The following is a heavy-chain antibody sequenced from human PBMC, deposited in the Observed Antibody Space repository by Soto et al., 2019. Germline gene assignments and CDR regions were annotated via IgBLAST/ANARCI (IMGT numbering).Heavy chain of an antibody. V-gene: IGHV4-59*01. D-gene: IGHD6-13*01. CDR3: ARDLGYSSYSNNWFDP. CDR1: GGSISSYY. J-gene: IGHJ5*02. CDR2: IYYSGST. Sequence: SETLSLTCTVSGGSISSYYWSWIRQPPGKGLEWIGYIYYSGSTNYNPSLKSRVTISVDTSKNQFSLKLSSVTAADTAVYYCARDLGYSSYSNNWFDPWGQGTLVTVSS.